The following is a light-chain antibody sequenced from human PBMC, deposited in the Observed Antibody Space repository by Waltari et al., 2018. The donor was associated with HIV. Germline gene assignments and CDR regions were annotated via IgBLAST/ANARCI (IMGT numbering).Light chain of an antibody. CDR2: GNK. Sequence: QSMLTQPPSVSGAPGQRVTIPCTGSSYTIGADSDVPGYQQHPVTAPKLLISGNKNRPSGVPDRFSASKSGTSASLTISGLQAEDEADYFCQSYDISLSASVVFGGGTRLTVL. CDR3: QSYDISLSASVV. J-gene: IGLJ2*01. V-gene: IGLV1-40*01. CDR1: SYTIGADSD.